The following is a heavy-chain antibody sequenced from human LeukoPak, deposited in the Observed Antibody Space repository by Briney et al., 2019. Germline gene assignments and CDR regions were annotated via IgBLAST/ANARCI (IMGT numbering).Heavy chain of an antibody. D-gene: IGHD2-2*01. CDR2: IYYSGST. CDR1: GGSISSSSYY. V-gene: IGHV4-39*01. J-gene: IGHJ4*02. Sequence: NPSETLSLTCTVSGGSISSSSYYWGWIRQPPGKGLEWIGSIYYSGSTYYNPSLKSRVTISVDTSKNQFSLKLSSVTAADTAVYYCARQHPSVPAANFDYWGQGTLVTVSS. CDR3: ARQHPSVPAANFDY.